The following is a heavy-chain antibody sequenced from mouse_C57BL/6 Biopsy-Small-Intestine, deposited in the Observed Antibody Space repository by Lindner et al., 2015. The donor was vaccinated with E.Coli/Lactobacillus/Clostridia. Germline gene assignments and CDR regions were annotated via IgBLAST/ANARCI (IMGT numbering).Heavy chain of an antibody. J-gene: IGHJ3*01. V-gene: IGHV1-15*01. CDR2: IDPETGGA. CDR1: GYTFTDYE. Sequence: VQLQESGAELVRPGASVTLSCKASGYTFTDYEMHWVKQTPVHGLEWIGAIDPETGGAAYSLKFKDKAILTADKSSSTAYMELRSLTSGDSAVYYCTRYCDYDWFASWGQGTLVTVSA. D-gene: IGHD2-4*01. CDR3: TRYCDYDWFAS.